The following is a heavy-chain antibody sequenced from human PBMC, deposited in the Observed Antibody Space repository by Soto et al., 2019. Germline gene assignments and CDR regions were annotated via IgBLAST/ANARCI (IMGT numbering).Heavy chain of an antibody. CDR2: TSFDGSKK. Sequence: GGSQRLSCAASRFNFRSYARHWVRQAPGKGLEWVAITSFDGSKKYYADSVKGRFTISRDNSKNTLYLQMNSLRAEDTAVYYCAYSSTPFDYWGQGTLVTVSS. CDR3: AYSSTPFDY. V-gene: IGHV3-30*03. D-gene: IGHD6-13*01. J-gene: IGHJ4*02. CDR1: RFNFRSYA.